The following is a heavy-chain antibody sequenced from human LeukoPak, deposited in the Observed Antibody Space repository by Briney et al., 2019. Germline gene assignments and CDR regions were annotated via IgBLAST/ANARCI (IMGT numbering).Heavy chain of an antibody. J-gene: IGHJ5*02. Sequence: ASVKVSCKASGYTFTSYDINWVRQATGQGLEWMGWMNPNSGNTGYAQKFQGRVTMTRNTSISTAYMELSSLRSEDTAVYCCARGIVRITIFGVVINWFDPWGQGTLVTVSS. CDR1: GYTFTSYD. CDR3: ARGIVRITIFGVVINWFDP. V-gene: IGHV1-8*01. CDR2: MNPNSGNT. D-gene: IGHD3-3*01.